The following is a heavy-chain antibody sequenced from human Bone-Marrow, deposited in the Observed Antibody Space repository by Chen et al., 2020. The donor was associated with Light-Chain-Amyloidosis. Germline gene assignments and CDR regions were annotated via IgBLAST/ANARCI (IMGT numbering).Heavy chain of an antibody. CDR1: GGSFSGFY. CDR2: INHSGTT. Sequence: QVQLQQWGAGLLKPSETLSLTCAVYGGSFSGFYWSWIRQPPGKGLEWIGEINHSGTTNYNPSLKSRVTISVDRSKNQFSLKLNFVTDADTAVYYCARGLGRGSGWYLWGQGTLVTVSS. D-gene: IGHD6-19*01. CDR3: ARGLGRGSGWYL. J-gene: IGHJ5*02. V-gene: IGHV4-34*01.